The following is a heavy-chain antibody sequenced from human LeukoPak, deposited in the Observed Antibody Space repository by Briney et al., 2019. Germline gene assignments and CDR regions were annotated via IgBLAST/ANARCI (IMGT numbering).Heavy chain of an antibody. J-gene: IGHJ4*02. CDR3: AKGGYSSGYYFDY. Sequence: PGGSLRLSCAASGFIFSSYAMSWVRQAPGKGLEWVSAISGSGGSTNYADSVKGRFTISRDTSKNTLYLQMNSLRAEDTAVYYCAKGGYSSGYYFDYWGQGTLVTVSS. CDR2: ISGSGGST. V-gene: IGHV3-23*01. D-gene: IGHD6-19*01. CDR1: GFIFSSYA.